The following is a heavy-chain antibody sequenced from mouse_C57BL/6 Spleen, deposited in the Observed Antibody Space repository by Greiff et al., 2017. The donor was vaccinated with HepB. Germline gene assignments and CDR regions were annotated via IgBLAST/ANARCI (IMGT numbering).Heavy chain of an antibody. D-gene: IGHD1-1*01. J-gene: IGHJ1*03. Sequence: VQLQQSGAELVRPGPSVKMSCKASGYTFTNYWIGWAKQRPGHGLEWIGDIYPGGGYTNYNEKFKGKATLTADKSSSTAYMQFSSLTSEDSAIYYCARAPKGGSRGWYFDVWGTGTTVTVSS. CDR1: GYTFTNYW. CDR3: ARAPKGGSRGWYFDV. V-gene: IGHV1-63*01. CDR2: IYPGGGYT.